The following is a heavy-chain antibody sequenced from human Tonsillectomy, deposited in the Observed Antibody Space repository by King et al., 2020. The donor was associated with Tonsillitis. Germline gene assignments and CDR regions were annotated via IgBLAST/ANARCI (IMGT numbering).Heavy chain of an antibody. V-gene: IGHV4-34*01. CDR1: GGSFSGYY. D-gene: IGHD6-19*01. CDR3: ARSGKIGSGWYNYYYGMDV. Sequence: QVQLQQWGAGLLKPSETLSLTCAVYGGSFSGYYWSWIRQPPGKGLEWIGEINHSGSTNYNPSLKSRVTISVDTSKNQFSLKLSSVTAADTAVYYCARSGKIGSGWYNYYYGMDVWGQGTTVTVSS. CDR2: INHSGST. J-gene: IGHJ6*02.